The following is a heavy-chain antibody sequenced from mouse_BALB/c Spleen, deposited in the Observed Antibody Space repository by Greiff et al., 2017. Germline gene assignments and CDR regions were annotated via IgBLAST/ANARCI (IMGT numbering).Heavy chain of an antibody. Sequence: DVHLVESGPGLVKPSQSLSLTCTVTGYSITSDYAWNWIRQFPGNKLEWMGYISYSGSTSYNPSLKSRISITRDTSKNQFFLQLNSVTTEDTATYYCAKNGPYYLDYGGRGTTLTVSA. D-gene: IGHD1-1*02. V-gene: IGHV3-2*02. CDR3: AKNGPYYLDY. J-gene: IGHJ2*01. CDR1: GYSITSDYA. CDR2: ISYSGST.